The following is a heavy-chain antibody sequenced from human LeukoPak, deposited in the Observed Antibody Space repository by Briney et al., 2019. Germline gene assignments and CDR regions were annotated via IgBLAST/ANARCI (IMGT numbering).Heavy chain of an antibody. J-gene: IGHJ3*02. Sequence: ASETLSLTCTVSGGSISSYYWSWIRQPPGKGLEWIGYIYCSGSTNYNPSLKSRVTISVDTSKNQFSLKLSSVTAADTAVYYCASNVATRAFDIWGQGTMVTVSS. CDR2: IYCSGST. D-gene: IGHD5-12*01. CDR1: GGSISSYY. V-gene: IGHV4-59*01. CDR3: ASNVATRAFDI.